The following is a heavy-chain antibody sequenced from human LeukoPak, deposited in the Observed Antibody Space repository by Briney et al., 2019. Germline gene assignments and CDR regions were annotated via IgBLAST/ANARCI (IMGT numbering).Heavy chain of an antibody. D-gene: IGHD3-10*01. V-gene: IGHV4-34*01. CDR1: GGSFSGYY. CDR3: ARVSTYYYGSGTLGY. CDR2: INHSGST. Sequence: SETLSLTCAVYGGSFSGYYWSWIRQPPGKGLEWIGEINHSGSTNYNPSLKSRVTISVDTSKNQFSQKLSSVTAADTAVYYCARVSTYYYGSGTLGYWGQGTLVTVSS. J-gene: IGHJ4*02.